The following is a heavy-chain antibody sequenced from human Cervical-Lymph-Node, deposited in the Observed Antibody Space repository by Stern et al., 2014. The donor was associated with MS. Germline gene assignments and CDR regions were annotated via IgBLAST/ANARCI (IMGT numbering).Heavy chain of an antibody. CDR3: AKGRSPYYYYGMDV. CDR1: GFTFEDYG. V-gene: IGHV3-9*01. J-gene: IGHJ6*02. Sequence: VQLVESGGGLVQPGRSLRLSCAASGFTFEDYGMHWVRQAPGKGLEWVSGISWNSDSIAYTDSVKGRFTISRDNAKHSLYLQMNSLRAEDTALYYCAKGRSPYYYYGMDVWGQGTTVTVSS. D-gene: IGHD3-3*01. CDR2: ISWNSDSI.